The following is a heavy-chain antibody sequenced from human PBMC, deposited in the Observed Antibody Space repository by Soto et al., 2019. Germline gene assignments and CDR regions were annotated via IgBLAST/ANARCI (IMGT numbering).Heavy chain of an antibody. CDR1: VGSISGSYYY. CDR2: VFYTGFT. Sequence: LSLTCPVSVGSISGSYYYWSWLRQSPGKGPEWIGSVFYTGFTSYNPSLESRVSVSVDTSKSQFSLKLSAVTAADTAVYYCATSQKGYNWNYFDHWGQGALVTVS. D-gene: IGHD1-20*01. J-gene: IGHJ4*02. V-gene: IGHV4-39*01. CDR3: ATSQKGYNWNYFDH.